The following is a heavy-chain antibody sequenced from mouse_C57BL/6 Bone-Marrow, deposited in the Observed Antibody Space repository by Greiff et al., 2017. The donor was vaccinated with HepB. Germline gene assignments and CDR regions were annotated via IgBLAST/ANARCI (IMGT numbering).Heavy chain of an antibody. CDR1: GFTFTDYY. CDR3: ASTKWYFDV. V-gene: IGHV7-3*01. J-gene: IGHJ1*03. CDR2: IRNKANGYTT. Sequence: NVVESGGGLVQPGGSLSLSCAASGFTFTDYYMSWVRQPPGKALEWLGFIRNKANGYTTEYSASVKGRFTISRDNSQSILYLQMNALRAEDSATYYCASTKWYFDVWGTGTTVTVSS.